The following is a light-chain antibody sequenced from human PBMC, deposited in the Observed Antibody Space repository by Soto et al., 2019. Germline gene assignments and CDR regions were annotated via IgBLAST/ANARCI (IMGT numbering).Light chain of an antibody. CDR2: GAS. Sequence: EIVMTQSPATLSVSPGERVTLSCRASQNIRSDLAWYQQKPGQAPRLLMYGASIRATGVPARFSGSGSGTDVTLTISSLQSEDLALYYCQQYINWTFGQGTKVEIK. CDR3: QQYINWT. CDR1: QNIRSD. J-gene: IGKJ1*01. V-gene: IGKV3-15*01.